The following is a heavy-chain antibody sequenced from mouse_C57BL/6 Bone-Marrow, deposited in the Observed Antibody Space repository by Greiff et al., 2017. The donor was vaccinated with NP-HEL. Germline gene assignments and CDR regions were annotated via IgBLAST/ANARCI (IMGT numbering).Heavy chain of an antibody. Sequence: QVQLQQSGAELARPGASVKLSCKASGYTFTSYGISWVKQRTGQGLEWIGEIYPRSGNTYYTEKFKGKATLTADKSSSTAYMELRSLTSEDAAVYFCARGYYYGSSYWYFDVWGTGTTVTVSS. V-gene: IGHV1-81*01. CDR3: ARGYYYGSSYWYFDV. CDR2: IYPRSGNT. CDR1: GYTFTSYG. D-gene: IGHD1-1*01. J-gene: IGHJ1*03.